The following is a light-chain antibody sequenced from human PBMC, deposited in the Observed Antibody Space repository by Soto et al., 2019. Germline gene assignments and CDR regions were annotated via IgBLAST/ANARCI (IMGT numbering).Light chain of an antibody. CDR1: SSDVGSYNL. CDR2: EGS. CDR3: CSYAGSSTNVV. J-gene: IGLJ2*01. Sequence: QSVLTQPASVSGSPGQSITISCTGTSSDVGSYNLVSWYQQHPGKGPKLMIYEGSKRPSGVSNRFSGSKSGNTASLTISGLQAEDEADYYCCSYAGSSTNVVFGGGTQLTVL. V-gene: IGLV2-23*01.